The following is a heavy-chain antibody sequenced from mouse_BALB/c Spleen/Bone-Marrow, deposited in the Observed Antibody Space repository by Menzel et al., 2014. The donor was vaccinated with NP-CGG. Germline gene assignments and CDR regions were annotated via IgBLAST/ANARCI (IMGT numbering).Heavy chain of an antibody. CDR1: GFAFSSYD. D-gene: IGHD1-1*01. Sequence: EAQLQESGGGLVKPGGSLKLSCAASGFAFSSYDMSWVRQTPEKRLEWVAYISSGGGSTYYPDTVKGRFTISRDNAKNTLYLQMSSLKSEDTAMYYCARPLYYYGSSPFYAMDYWGQGTSVTVSS. CDR3: ARPLYYYGSSPFYAMDY. J-gene: IGHJ4*01. V-gene: IGHV5-12-1*01. CDR2: ISSGGGST.